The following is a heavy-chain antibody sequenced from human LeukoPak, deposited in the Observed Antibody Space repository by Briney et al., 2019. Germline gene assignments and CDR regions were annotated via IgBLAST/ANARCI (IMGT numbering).Heavy chain of an antibody. V-gene: IGHV1-2*02. CDR3: ARGYSGSPDAFDI. CDR1: GYTFTGYY. CDR2: INPNSGGT. J-gene: IGHJ3*02. Sequence: GASVKVSCKASGYTFTGYYMHWVRQAPGQGLEWMGWINPNSGGTNYAQKFQGRVTMTRDTSISTAHMELSRLRSDDTAVYYCARGYSGSPDAFDIWGQGTMVTVSS. D-gene: IGHD1-26*01.